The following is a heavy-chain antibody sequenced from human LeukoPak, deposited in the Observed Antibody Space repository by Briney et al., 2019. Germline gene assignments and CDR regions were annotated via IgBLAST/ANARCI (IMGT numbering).Heavy chain of an antibody. Sequence: GGSLRLSCATSGFTFTNYAMTWVRQAPGKGLEWASTISGSAENTYYADSVKGRFTISRDNSKNTLYLQMNSLRAEDTAIYYCARAPRKFRGIIVTPLYYFDYWGQGALVTVSS. CDR3: ARAPRKFRGIIVTPLYYFDY. CDR1: GFTFTNYA. J-gene: IGHJ4*02. CDR2: ISGSAENT. V-gene: IGHV3-23*01. D-gene: IGHD3-10*01.